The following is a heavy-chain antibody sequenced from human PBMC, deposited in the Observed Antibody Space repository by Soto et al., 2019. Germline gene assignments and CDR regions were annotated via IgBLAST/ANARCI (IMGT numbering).Heavy chain of an antibody. J-gene: IGHJ4*02. CDR3: AKDRLYHYDSSRYRFDY. CDR2: ISGSGGRT. V-gene: IGHV3-23*01. Sequence: GGSLRLSCAGSGFTFNAYAMGWVRQAPGKGLEWVSAISGSGGRTYYADSVKGRFTISRDNSRNTLYLQMNSLRAEDTAAYYCAKDRLYHYDSSRYRFDYWGPGTLVTVSS. D-gene: IGHD3-22*01. CDR1: GFTFNAYA.